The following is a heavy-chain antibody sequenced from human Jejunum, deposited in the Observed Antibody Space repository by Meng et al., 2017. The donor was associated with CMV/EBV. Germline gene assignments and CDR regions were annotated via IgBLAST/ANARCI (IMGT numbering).Heavy chain of an antibody. J-gene: IGHJ4*02. V-gene: IGHV3-23*01. CDR2: ISHDGSGT. CDR1: FSLYP. Sequence: FSLYPVAWVRQAPGQGLEWVAQISHDGSGTYYADSMQARVTISRDTSLNTVHLDINDLRADDTAVYFCTKSLITTSWLPKPFDAWGQGTRVTVSS. CDR3: TKSLITTSWLPKPFDA. D-gene: IGHD2-2*01.